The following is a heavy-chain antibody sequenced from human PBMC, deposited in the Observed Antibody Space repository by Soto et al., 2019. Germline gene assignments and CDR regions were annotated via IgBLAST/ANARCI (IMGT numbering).Heavy chain of an antibody. V-gene: IGHV1-46*01. CDR3: ASGIAAADRYYYYYGMDV. CDR1: GYTFTSYY. Sequence: ASVKVSCKASGYTFTSYYMHWVRQAPGQGLEWMGIINPSGGSTSYAQKFQGRVTMTRDTSTSTVYMELSSLRSEDTAVYYCASGIAAADRYYYYYGMDVWSQGTTVTVSS. CDR2: INPSGGST. J-gene: IGHJ6*02. D-gene: IGHD6-13*01.